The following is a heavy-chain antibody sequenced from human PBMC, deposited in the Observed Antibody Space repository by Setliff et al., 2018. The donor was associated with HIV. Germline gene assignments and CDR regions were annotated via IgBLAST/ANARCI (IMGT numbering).Heavy chain of an antibody. CDR2: INDNGGA. J-gene: IGHJ4*02. CDR3: ARGRYNGDSSSGGFYYFDH. CDR1: GGSFSGYS. V-gene: IGHV4-34*01. Sequence: SETLSLTCAVSGGSFSGYSWTWLRQPPGKALEWIGHINDNGGANYNPSLTTRATISVATPKNQFFLELTSVTAADTAVYYCARGRYNGDSSSGGFYYFDHWDQGSLVTVSS. D-gene: IGHD1-1*01.